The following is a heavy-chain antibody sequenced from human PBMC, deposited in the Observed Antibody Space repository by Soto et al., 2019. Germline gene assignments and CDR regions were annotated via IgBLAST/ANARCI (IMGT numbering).Heavy chain of an antibody. Sequence: SETLSLTCAVYGGSFSGYYWSWIRQPPGKGLEWIGEINHSGSTNYNPSLKSRVTISVDTSKNQFSLKLSSVTAADTAVYYCARDTYYDFWSGYYLGYWGQGTLVTVSS. D-gene: IGHD3-3*01. CDR3: ARDTYYDFWSGYYLGY. V-gene: IGHV4-34*01. CDR2: INHSGST. CDR1: GGSFSGYY. J-gene: IGHJ4*02.